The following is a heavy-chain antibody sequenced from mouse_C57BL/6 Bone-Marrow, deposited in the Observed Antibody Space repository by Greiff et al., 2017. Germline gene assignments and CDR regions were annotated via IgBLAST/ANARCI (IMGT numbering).Heavy chain of an antibody. J-gene: IGHJ2*01. CDR3: ARGGGLSETEFGY. D-gene: IGHD6-2*01. CDR2: VWSGGST. Sequence: QVQLKQSGPGLVQPSQSLSITCTVSGFSLTSYGVHWVRQSPGKGLEWLGVVWSGGSTDYNAPFISRLSISKDNSKSQVFFQMNSLQADDTAIYYCARGGGLSETEFGYWGQGTTLTVSS. V-gene: IGHV2-2*01. CDR1: GFSLTSYG.